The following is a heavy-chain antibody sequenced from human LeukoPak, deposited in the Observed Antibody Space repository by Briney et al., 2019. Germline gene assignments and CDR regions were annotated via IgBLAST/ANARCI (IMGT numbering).Heavy chain of an antibody. V-gene: IGHV4-34*01. D-gene: IGHD2-2*01. Sequence: PSETLSLTCAVYGGSFSGYYWSWIRQPPGKGLEWIGEINHSGSTNYNPSLKSRVTISVDTSKNQFSLKLSSVTAADTAVYYCARTAPYIVVVPAAIRRGWFDPWGQGTLVTVSS. CDR2: INHSGST. J-gene: IGHJ5*02. CDR3: ARTAPYIVVVPAAIRRGWFDP. CDR1: GGSFSGYY.